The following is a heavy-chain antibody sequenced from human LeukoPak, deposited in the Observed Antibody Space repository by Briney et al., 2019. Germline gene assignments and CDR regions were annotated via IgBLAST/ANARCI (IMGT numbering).Heavy chain of an antibody. CDR2: LYSGGSA. CDR1: GDSISDNNYY. Sequence: SETLSLTCTVSGDSISDNNYYWGWIRQPQGQGLEWIGGLYSGGSAYYDRSLRRRVTISVATSKNKFSRMLSSVTASATAVYYCARHQYYYYMEVWGTGTTVTVSS. J-gene: IGHJ6*03. CDR3: ARHQYYYYMEV. V-gene: IGHV4-39*01.